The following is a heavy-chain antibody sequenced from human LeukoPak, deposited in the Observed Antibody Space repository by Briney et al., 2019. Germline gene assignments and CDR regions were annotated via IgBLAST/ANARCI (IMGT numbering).Heavy chain of an antibody. Sequence: GGSLRLSCAASGFTFSTYGMHWVRQARGKGLEWVAVVWYDESLKYYADSVKGRFTISRDNSKNTLFLQLNSLRAEDTAVYYCATYLGYCTSSNCPYFYMDVWGTGTTVIVSS. V-gene: IGHV3-33*01. CDR3: ATYLGYCTSSNCPYFYMDV. CDR1: GFTFSTYG. D-gene: IGHD2-2*03. J-gene: IGHJ6*03. CDR2: VWYDESLK.